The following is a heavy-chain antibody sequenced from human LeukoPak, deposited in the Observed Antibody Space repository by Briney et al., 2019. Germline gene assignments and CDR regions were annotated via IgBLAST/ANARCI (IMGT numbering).Heavy chain of an antibody. CDR3: ARDTSGGYYDSSGYLYDAFDI. D-gene: IGHD3-22*01. Sequence: GGSLRLSCAASGFTFSSYSMNWVRQAPGKGLEWVSSISSSSSYIYYADSVKGRFTISRDNAKNSLYLQMNSLRAEDTAVYYCARDTSGGYYDSSGYLYDAFDIWGQGTMVTVSS. CDR2: ISSSSSYI. CDR1: GFTFSSYS. V-gene: IGHV3-21*01. J-gene: IGHJ3*02.